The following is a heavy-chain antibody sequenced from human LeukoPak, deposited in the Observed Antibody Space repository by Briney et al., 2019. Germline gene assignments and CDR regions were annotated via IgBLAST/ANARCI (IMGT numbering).Heavy chain of an antibody. D-gene: IGHD5-12*01. V-gene: IGHV1-2*02. Sequence: ASVKVSCKASGYTFTGYYMHWVRQAPGQGLEWMGWINPNSGGTNYAQKFQGRVTMTRDTSISTAYMGLSSLTSDDTAVYYCARDLPKTGYVGALDFWGQGTMVIVSS. CDR1: GYTFTGYY. CDR2: INPNSGGT. CDR3: ARDLPKTGYVGALDF. J-gene: IGHJ3*01.